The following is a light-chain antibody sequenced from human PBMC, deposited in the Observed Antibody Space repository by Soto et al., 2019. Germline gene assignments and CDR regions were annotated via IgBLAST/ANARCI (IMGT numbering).Light chain of an antibody. CDR2: DAP. CDR1: QGISNY. V-gene: IGKV3D-11*01. Sequence: ENVWTQAPGALSLSPGERVTITCRASQGISNYLAWYQQKPGQAPRLLIYDAPNRATGIPARFSGSGPGTDFTLTISSLEPEDFAVYYCQQRSNWLITFGQGTRLEIK. J-gene: IGKJ5*01. CDR3: QQRSNWLIT.